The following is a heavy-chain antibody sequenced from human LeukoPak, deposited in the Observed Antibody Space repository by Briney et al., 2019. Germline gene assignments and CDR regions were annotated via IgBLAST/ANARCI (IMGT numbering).Heavy chain of an antibody. CDR1: GYTFTSYD. Sequence: GASVKVSCKASGYTFTSYDIHWVRQATGQGLEWMGWMNSNSGNTGYAQKFQGRVTMTMNTSISTAYMELSSLRSEDTAVYYCARAPRYYDILTGYSSYYGMDVWGQGTTVTVSS. CDR3: ARAPRYYDILTGYSSYYGMDV. J-gene: IGHJ6*02. D-gene: IGHD3-9*01. CDR2: MNSNSGNT. V-gene: IGHV1-8*01.